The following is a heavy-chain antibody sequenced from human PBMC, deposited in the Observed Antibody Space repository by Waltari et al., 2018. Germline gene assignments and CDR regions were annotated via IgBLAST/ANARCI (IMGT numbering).Heavy chain of an antibody. Sequence: QVQLVQSGAEVKKPGASGRVSCKGSGNRFTSYYIHWVRQAPGQGLELMGINNTSRGNTGYAQKFRGRVTMTRDTSTSTVYMELSSLSSEDTAVYYCAREQDATYWFDPWGQGTLVTVSS. CDR2: NNTSRGNT. V-gene: IGHV1-46*01. CDR3: AREQDATYWFDP. CDR1: GNRFTSYY. J-gene: IGHJ5*02.